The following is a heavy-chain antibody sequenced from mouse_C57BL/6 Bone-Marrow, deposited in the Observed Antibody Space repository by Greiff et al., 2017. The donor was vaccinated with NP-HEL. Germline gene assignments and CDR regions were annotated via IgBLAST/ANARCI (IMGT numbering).Heavy chain of an antibody. CDR3: ARGGTGTGLFYY. D-gene: IGHD4-1*01. CDR2: IDPEDGET. CDR1: GFNIKDYY. Sequence: VQLQQSGAELVKPGASVKLSCTASGFNIKDYYMHWVKQRTEQGLEWIGRIDPEDGETKYAPKFQGKATLTADTSSNTAYLQLSSLTSAVTAVYYCARGGTGTGLFYYWGQGTTLTVSS. J-gene: IGHJ2*01. V-gene: IGHV14-2*01.